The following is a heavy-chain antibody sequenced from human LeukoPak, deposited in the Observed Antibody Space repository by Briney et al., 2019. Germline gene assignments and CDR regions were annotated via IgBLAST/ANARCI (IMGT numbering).Heavy chain of an antibody. CDR3: VRYNWNDGLG. D-gene: IGHD1-1*01. CDR1: GFTVSSNY. Sequence: GGSLRLSCAASGFTVSSNYMSWVRQAPGKGPEWVSVIYSGGSTYYADSVKGRFTISRDNAKNSLYLQMNSLRAEDTAVYYCVRYNWNDGLGWGQGTLVTVSS. J-gene: IGHJ4*02. V-gene: IGHV3-53*01. CDR2: IYSGGST.